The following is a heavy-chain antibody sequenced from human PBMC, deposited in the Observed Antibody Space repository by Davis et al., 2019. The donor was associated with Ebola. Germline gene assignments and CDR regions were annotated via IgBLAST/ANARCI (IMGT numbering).Heavy chain of an antibody. Sequence: PGGSLRLSCAAFGFTFSKYAMSWVRQAPGKGLEWVSTFGTVGDTYYADSVKGRFAMSRDNSTGTLYLQMNSLRVEDSAIYYWVKDSSKIWFDIWGQGTLITVSS. J-gene: IGHJ3*02. V-gene: IGHV3-23*01. CDR1: GFTFSKYA. CDR2: FGTVGDT. CDR3: VKDSSKIWFDI. D-gene: IGHD2/OR15-2a*01.